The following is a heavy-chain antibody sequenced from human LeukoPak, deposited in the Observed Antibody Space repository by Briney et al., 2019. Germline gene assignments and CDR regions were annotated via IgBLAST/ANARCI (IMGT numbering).Heavy chain of an antibody. J-gene: IGHJ1*01. V-gene: IGHV3-23*01. D-gene: IGHD4-17*01. CDR1: GFTFSSYA. CDR3: AKKAEAYGDSVTQH. CDR2: ISGSGGNT. Sequence: GGSLRLSCAASGFTFSSYAMSWVRQAPGRGLEWLSVISGSGGNTYYPDSVKGRFTISRDNSKNMLYLQMNSLRAEDTAVYFCAKKAEAYGDSVTQHWGQGTLVTVSS.